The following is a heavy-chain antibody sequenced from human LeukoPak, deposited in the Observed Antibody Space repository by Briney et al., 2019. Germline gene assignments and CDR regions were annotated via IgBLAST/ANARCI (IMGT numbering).Heavy chain of an antibody. CDR1: GLTFGDSA. D-gene: IGHD3-16*01. V-gene: IGHV3-49*04. CDR2: TRSKAYGGTT. J-gene: IGHJ4*02. CDR3: ARGERDFDY. Sequence: PGRSPRLSCTVSGLTFGDSAMTWVRQAPGKGLEWVGCTRSKAYGGTTEYAASVKGRFTISRDDSKSIAYLQMDSLKTEDTAVYYCARGERDFDYWGQGTLVTVSS.